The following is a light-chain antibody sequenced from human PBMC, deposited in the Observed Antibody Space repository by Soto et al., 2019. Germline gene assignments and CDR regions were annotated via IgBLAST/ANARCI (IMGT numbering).Light chain of an antibody. Sequence: DIVMTQSPLSLPVTPGEPASISCRSNQSLLHRNGYNYLDWSLQKPGQSPQLLIYLGSNRASGVPDRFSGSVSGPHFTLTISRVEAEDVGVYYCMQTLQTLWTFGQGTKVEVK. CDR2: LGS. CDR1: QSLLHRNGYNY. V-gene: IGKV2-28*01. J-gene: IGKJ1*01. CDR3: MQTLQTLWT.